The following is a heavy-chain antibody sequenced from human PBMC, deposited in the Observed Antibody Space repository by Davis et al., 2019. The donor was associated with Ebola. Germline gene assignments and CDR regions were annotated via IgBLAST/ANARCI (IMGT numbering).Heavy chain of an antibody. J-gene: IGHJ5*02. V-gene: IGHV4-4*02. CDR3: AREKALRPRGFDP. CDR2: IYHSGST. CDR1: GGSISSSNW. D-gene: IGHD3-3*01. Sequence: SETLSLTCAVSGGSISSSNWWSWVRQPPGKGLEWIGEIYHSGSTNYNPSLKSRVTISVDTSKNQFSLKLSSVTAADTAVYYCAREKALRPRGFDPWGQGTLVTVSS.